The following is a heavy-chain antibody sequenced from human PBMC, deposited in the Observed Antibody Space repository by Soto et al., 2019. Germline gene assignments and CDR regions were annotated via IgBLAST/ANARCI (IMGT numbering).Heavy chain of an antibody. J-gene: IGHJ4*02. CDR2: INPSGGST. CDR3: DRSNYYDSSGGVGGDFDY. CDR1: GYTFTSYY. V-gene: IGHV1-46*03. D-gene: IGHD3-22*01. Sequence: QVQLVQSGAEVKKPGASVKVSCKASGYTFTSYYMHWVRQAPGQGLEWMGIINPSGGSTSYAQKFQGRVTMTRGTSTSTVYMELSSLRSEDTAVYYCDRSNYYDSSGGVGGDFDYWGQGTLVTVSS.